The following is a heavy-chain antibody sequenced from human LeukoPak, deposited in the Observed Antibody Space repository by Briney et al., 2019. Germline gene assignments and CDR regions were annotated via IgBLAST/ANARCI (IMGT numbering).Heavy chain of an antibody. CDR1: GFTFSSYS. D-gene: IGHD2-15*01. Sequence: GGSLRLSCAASGFTFSSYSMNWVRQAPGKGLEWVSYISSSSSTIYYADSVKGRFTISRDNAKNSLYLQMNSLRAEDTAVYYCARDGGSSGTGAYYMDVWGKGTTVTVSS. V-gene: IGHV3-48*04. CDR2: ISSSSSTI. J-gene: IGHJ6*03. CDR3: ARDGGSSGTGAYYMDV.